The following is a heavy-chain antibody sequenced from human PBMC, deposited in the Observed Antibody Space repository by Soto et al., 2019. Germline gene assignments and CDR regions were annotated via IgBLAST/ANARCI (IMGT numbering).Heavy chain of an antibody. Sequence: SETLSLTCTVSGGSISSYYWSWIRQPAGKGLEWIGRIYTSGSTNYNPSLKSRVTMSVDTSKNQFSLKLSSVTAADTAVYYCARAHNLNDYGGARAIQHWGQGTLVTVSS. CDR1: GGSISSYY. CDR3: ARAHNLNDYGGARAIQH. J-gene: IGHJ1*01. CDR2: IYTSGST. V-gene: IGHV4-4*07. D-gene: IGHD4-17*01.